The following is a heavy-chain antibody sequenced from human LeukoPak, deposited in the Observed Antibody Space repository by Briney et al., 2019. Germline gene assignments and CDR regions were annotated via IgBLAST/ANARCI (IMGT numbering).Heavy chain of an antibody. D-gene: IGHD3-10*01. J-gene: IGHJ4*02. CDR3: ARVNYDYYYGAFCDY. V-gene: IGHV4-59*01. Sequence: PSETLSLTCTVSGGSISSYYWSWIRQPPGKGLEWIGYIYYSGSTNYNPSLKSRVTISVDTSKNQFSLKLSSVTAAYTAVYFGARVNYDYYYGAFCDYWGQGTLVTVSS. CDR1: GGSISSYY. CDR2: IYYSGST.